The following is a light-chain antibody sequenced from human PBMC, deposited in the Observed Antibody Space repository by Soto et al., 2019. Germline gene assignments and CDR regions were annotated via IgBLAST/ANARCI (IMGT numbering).Light chain of an antibody. CDR2: AAS. J-gene: IGKJ3*01. Sequence: DVQMTQSPSSVSASVGDRVTITCRASQHINTWLAWYQQKPGKATRLLISAASNLEDGVPPRFSGSGSGTDFTVTSSSLQAADFATYYCQLSNIVPFTFGPGTRVDVK. V-gene: IGKV1-12*02. CDR1: QHINTW. CDR3: QLSNIVPFT.